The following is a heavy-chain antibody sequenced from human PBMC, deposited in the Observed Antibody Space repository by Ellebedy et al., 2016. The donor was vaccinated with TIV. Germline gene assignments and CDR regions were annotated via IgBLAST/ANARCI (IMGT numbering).Heavy chain of an antibody. CDR1: RFIFTNYW. V-gene: IGHV3-7*01. Sequence: GGSLRLSXAASRFIFTNYWMTWVRQAPGKGLQWVANIKEDGSEKYHVDSVKGRFTISRDNAKNSLYLQINSLRAEDTAVYYCAKEGKNDGDLDYWGQGTLVTVSS. J-gene: IGHJ4*02. D-gene: IGHD4-17*01. CDR2: IKEDGSEK. CDR3: AKEGKNDGDLDY.